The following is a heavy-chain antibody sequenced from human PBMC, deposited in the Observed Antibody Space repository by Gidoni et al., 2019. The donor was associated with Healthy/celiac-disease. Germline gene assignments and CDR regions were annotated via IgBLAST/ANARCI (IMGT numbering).Heavy chain of an antibody. Sequence: EVQLVESGGGLVQPGGSLRLSCAASGFTFSSYWMSWVRQAPGKGLEWVANIKQDGSEKYYVDSVKGRFTISRDNAKNSLYLQMNSLRAEDTAVYYCARVSIGYYDSSGPSPLDAFDIWGQGTMVTVSS. V-gene: IGHV3-7*01. D-gene: IGHD3-22*01. CDR2: IKQDGSEK. J-gene: IGHJ3*02. CDR1: GFTFSSYW. CDR3: ARVSIGYYDSSGPSPLDAFDI.